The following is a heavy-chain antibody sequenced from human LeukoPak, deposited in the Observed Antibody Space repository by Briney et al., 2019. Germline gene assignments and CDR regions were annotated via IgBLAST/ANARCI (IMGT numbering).Heavy chain of an antibody. D-gene: IGHD3-9*01. Sequence: GGSLRLSCAASGFTVSSNYMSWVRQAPGKGLEWVSVIYSGGSTYYADSVKGRFTISRDNSKNTLYLQTNSLRAEDTAVYYCARDSTYYDILTGLSSRGGFDPWGQGTLVTVSS. V-gene: IGHV3-66*02. CDR3: ARDSTYYDILTGLSSRGGFDP. J-gene: IGHJ5*02. CDR2: IYSGGST. CDR1: GFTVSSNY.